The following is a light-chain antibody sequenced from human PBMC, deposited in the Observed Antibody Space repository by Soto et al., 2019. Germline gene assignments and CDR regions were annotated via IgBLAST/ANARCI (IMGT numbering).Light chain of an antibody. Sequence: EIVLTQSPGTLSLSPGERATLSCGASQTVANNALAWYQQKTGQAPRLLIYGASTRATGIPARFSGSGSGTDFNLTISSLQIDDFATYYCQQSYNTPLTFGQGTKVDIK. CDR1: QTVANNA. V-gene: IGKV3D-7*01. CDR3: QQSYNTPLT. CDR2: GAS. J-gene: IGKJ1*01.